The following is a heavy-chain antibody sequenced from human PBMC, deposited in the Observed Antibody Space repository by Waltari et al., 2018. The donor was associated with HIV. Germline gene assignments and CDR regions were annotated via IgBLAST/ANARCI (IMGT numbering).Heavy chain of an antibody. J-gene: IGHJ4*02. CDR2: NYYSGST. V-gene: IGHV4-31*03. CDR3: AREAVAGQFDY. D-gene: IGHD6-19*01. Sequence: QLHLQQSGQGLVKPSPTLSLTCTVPGGSISSGGYYWSWIRQHPGKGLEWIGYNYYSGSTYYNPSLKSRVTISVDTSKNQFSLKLSSVTAADTAVYYCAREAVAGQFDYWGQGTLVTVSS. CDR1: GGSISSGGYY.